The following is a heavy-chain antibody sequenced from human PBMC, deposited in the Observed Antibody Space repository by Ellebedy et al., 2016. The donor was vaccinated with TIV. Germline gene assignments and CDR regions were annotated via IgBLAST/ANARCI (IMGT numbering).Heavy chain of an antibody. J-gene: IGHJ6*02. CDR3: AKSGEDYYDSSGNGPFYGIDA. Sequence: GESLKISCAASGFIFSPYAMSWVRQAPGKGLEWVSGISGSGGSTYYAGSVKGRFTISRDNSRNMLYLQMNSLRAEDTAIYYCAKSGEDYYDSSGNGPFYGIDAWGQGTTVTDSS. D-gene: IGHD3-22*01. CDR2: ISGSGGST. CDR1: GFIFSPYA. V-gene: IGHV3-23*01.